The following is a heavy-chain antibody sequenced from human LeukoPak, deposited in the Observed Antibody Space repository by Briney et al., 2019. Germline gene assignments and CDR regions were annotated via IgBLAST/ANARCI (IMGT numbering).Heavy chain of an antibody. D-gene: IGHD5-18*01. Sequence: KPGGSLRLSCAASGFTFSSYSMNWVRQAPGKGLEWVSSISSSSSYIYYADSVKGRFTIFRDNAKNSLYLQMNSLRAEDTAVYYCAAPGYSYAYGIDGFDIWGQGTMVTVSS. J-gene: IGHJ3*02. CDR2: ISSSSSYI. V-gene: IGHV3-21*01. CDR3: AAPGYSYAYGIDGFDI. CDR1: GFTFSSYS.